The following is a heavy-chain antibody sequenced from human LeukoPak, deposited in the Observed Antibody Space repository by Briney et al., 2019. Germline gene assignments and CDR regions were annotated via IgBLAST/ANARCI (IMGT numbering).Heavy chain of an antibody. CDR1: GFTFSTYA. V-gene: IGHV3-23*01. J-gene: IGHJ4*02. D-gene: IGHD1-26*01. Sequence: GGSLRLSCAASGFTFSTYAMTWVRQAPGKGLEWVSGVTDSGGGTYYADSVKGRFTISRDNSKNTLYLQMNSLRVGDTAVYYCAKAGLYSGSYYLQLAYWGQGTLVTVSS. CDR3: AKAGLYSGSYYLQLAY. CDR2: VTDSGGGT.